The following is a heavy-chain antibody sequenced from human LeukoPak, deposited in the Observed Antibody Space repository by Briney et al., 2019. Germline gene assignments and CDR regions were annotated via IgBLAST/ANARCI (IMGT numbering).Heavy chain of an antibody. CDR3: ASTSGYSSSWYERDDY. CDR2: MNPNSGNT. V-gene: IGHV1-8*01. J-gene: IGHJ4*02. Sequence: ASVKVSCKASGYTFTSYDINWVRQATGQGLEWMGWMNPNSGNTGYAQKFQGRVTMTRNTSISTAYKELSSLRSEDTAVYYCASTSGYSSSWYERDDYWGQGTLVTVSS. D-gene: IGHD6-13*01. CDR1: GYTFTSYD.